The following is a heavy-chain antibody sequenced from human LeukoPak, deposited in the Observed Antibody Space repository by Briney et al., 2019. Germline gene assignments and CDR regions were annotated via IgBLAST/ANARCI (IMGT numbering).Heavy chain of an antibody. V-gene: IGHV3-21*01. Sequence: AGGSLRLSCAASGFTFSSYSMNWVRQAPGKGLEWVSSISSSSSYIYYADSVKGRFTISRDNAKNSLYLQMNSLRAEDTAVYYCARRWILGVVDYWGQGTLVTVSS. CDR1: GFTFSSYS. D-gene: IGHD5-18*01. CDR3: ARRWILGVVDY. J-gene: IGHJ4*02. CDR2: ISSSSSYI.